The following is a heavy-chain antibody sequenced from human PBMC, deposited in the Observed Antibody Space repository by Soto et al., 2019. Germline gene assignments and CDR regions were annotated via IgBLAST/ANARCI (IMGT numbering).Heavy chain of an antibody. CDR3: ARGVGDCSGGSCSISHYYYMDV. CDR2: IGTAGDT. Sequence: GGSLRLSCATSGFTFSLHDIHWVRQGTGKGLEWVSTIGTAGDTYYPGSVKGRFTISRDNAKNCLYLQMNSLRAGDTAVYYCARGVGDCSGGSCSISHYYYMDVWGKGTTVTVSS. V-gene: IGHV3-13*01. J-gene: IGHJ6*03. D-gene: IGHD2-15*01. CDR1: GFTFSLHD.